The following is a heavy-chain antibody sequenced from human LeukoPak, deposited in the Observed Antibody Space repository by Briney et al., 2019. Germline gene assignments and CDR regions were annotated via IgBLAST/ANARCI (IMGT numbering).Heavy chain of an antibody. J-gene: IGHJ3*02. CDR2: VSTSSTTI. CDR3: AGLDIVATEAFDI. CDR1: GFTFSNYG. D-gene: IGHD5-12*01. V-gene: IGHV3-48*01. Sequence: GSLRLSCAGSGFTFSNYGMNWVRQAPGKGLEWVSYVSTSSTTIYYADSVKGRFTISRENAKNSLYLQMNSLRAEDTAVYYCAGLDIVATEAFDIWGQGTMVTVSS.